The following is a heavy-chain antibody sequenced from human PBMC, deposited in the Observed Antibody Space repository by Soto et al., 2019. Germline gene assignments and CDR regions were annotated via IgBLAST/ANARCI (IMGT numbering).Heavy chain of an antibody. J-gene: IGHJ5*02. Sequence: SYTLSLTCAVSGGSISSYYWSWIRQPPGQGLEWIGYIYYSGSTNYNPSLKSRVTISVDTSKNQFSLKLSSVTAADTAVYYCARAHRRYWFDPWGQGTLVTVSS. CDR1: GGSISSYY. CDR3: ARAHRRYWFDP. CDR2: IYYSGST. V-gene: IGHV4-59*07.